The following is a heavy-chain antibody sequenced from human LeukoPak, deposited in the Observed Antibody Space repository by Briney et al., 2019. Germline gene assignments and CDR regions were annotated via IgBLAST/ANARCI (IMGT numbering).Heavy chain of an antibody. J-gene: IGHJ3*02. D-gene: IGHD6-13*01. Sequence: GGSLRLSCAASGFSFNFHTMNWVRQAPGKGLEWVSTISSSGSHMFYADSVKGRFTISRDNAQNSLYVQMNSLKVEDTAVYYCARDGSNWFVEAFDIWGQGTMVTVSS. V-gene: IGHV3-21*01. CDR1: GFSFNFHT. CDR2: ISSSGSHM. CDR3: ARDGSNWFVEAFDI.